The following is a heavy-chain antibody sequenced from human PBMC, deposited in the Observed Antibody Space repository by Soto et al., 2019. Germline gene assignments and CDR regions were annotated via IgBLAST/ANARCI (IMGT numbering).Heavy chain of an antibody. Sequence: QVQLVQSGAEVKKPGSSVKVSCKASGGTFSSYTISWVRQAPGQGLEWMGRIIPILGIANYAQKFQGRVTITADXSTSTAXXXLSXXRXXXXAVYYCAMVRXGPRYYYYYGMDVWGQGTTVTVSS. D-gene: IGHD3-10*01. CDR3: AMVRXGPRYYYYYGMDV. J-gene: IGHJ6*02. V-gene: IGHV1-69*02. CDR1: GGTFSSYT. CDR2: IIPILGIA.